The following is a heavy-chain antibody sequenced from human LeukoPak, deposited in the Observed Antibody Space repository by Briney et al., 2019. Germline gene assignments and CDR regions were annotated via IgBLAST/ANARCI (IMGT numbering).Heavy chain of an antibody. CDR2: IHYTGRA. J-gene: IGHJ1*01. Sequence: PSETLSLTCSVFGGSISSTTYYWVWIRQPPGKGLECIASIHYTGRAYYNPSLKSRATISADTSKNHFSLKLTSVTAADTAVYYCVRLASDGSGYYPFQHWGQGTLVTVSS. CDR3: VRLASDGSGYYPFQH. D-gene: IGHD3-22*01. CDR1: GGSISSTTYY. V-gene: IGHV4-39*02.